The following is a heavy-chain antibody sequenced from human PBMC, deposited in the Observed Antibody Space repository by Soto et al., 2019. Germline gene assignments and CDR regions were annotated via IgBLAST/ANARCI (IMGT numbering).Heavy chain of an antibody. Sequence: GGSLRLSCAASGFTFSSYSMNWVRQAPGRGLEWVSYISSSSTIYYADSVKGRFTISRDNAKNSLYLQMNSLRAEDTAVYYCARDTAYYYYGKYDYWGQGTLVTVSS. CDR2: ISSSSTI. CDR1: GFTFSSYS. CDR3: ARDTAYYYYGKYDY. V-gene: IGHV3-48*01. J-gene: IGHJ4*02. D-gene: IGHD3-10*01.